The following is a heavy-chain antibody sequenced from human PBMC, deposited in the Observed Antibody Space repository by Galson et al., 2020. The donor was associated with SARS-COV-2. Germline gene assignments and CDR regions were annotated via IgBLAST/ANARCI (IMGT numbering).Heavy chain of an antibody. CDR2: IYYSGIT. CDR3: AREEKSGSGSFDY. J-gene: IGHJ4*02. Sequence: SETLSLTCIVSGGSISSYYWSWIRQSPGKGLEWIGYIYYSGITNYNPSLKNRITISVDTSKNQFSLRLSSVTAADTAVYYCAREEKSGSGSFDYWGQGTLVTVSS. CDR1: GGSISSYY. D-gene: IGHD3-10*01. V-gene: IGHV4-59*01.